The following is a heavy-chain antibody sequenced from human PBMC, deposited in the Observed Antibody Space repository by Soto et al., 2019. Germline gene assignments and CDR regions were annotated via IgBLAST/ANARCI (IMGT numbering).Heavy chain of an antibody. Sequence: QVQLVQSGAEVQKPGSSVKVSCKASGDTFSFYSINWVRQAPGLGLEWMGRINPILSVSNYAQKFQGRVTITADKSTSKAYMELSRLRSEDTAMYYCATNYGSGYRAFDYWGQGAQVTVSS. D-gene: IGHD3-10*01. CDR2: INPILSVS. CDR3: ATNYGSGYRAFDY. J-gene: IGHJ4*02. V-gene: IGHV1-69*02. CDR1: GDTFSFYS.